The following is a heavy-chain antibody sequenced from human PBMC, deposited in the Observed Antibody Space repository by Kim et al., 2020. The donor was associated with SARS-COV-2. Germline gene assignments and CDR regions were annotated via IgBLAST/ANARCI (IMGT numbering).Heavy chain of an antibody. D-gene: IGHD2-2*02. CDR3: ARGRAGVVPSPILGIGPHYDYYAMDV. Sequence: SETLSLTCAVYGGSFSGFHLSWIRQPPGKGLDWIGEINHSGSTNYNPSLKSRVTISVDTSKSQFSLKLNFVTAADTAVYYCARGRAGVVPSPILGIGPHYDYYAMDVWGRGTTVTVSS. J-gene: IGHJ6*02. CDR1: GGSFSGFH. CDR2: INHSGST. V-gene: IGHV4-34*01.